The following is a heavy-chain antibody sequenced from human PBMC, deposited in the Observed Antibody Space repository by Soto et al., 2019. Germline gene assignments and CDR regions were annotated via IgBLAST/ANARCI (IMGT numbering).Heavy chain of an antibody. V-gene: IGHV2-5*02. CDR3: AHRQRYCSGGSCYSFDP. Sequence: QITSKESGPTLVKPTQTLTLTCTFSGFSLSTSGVGVGWIRQPPGKALEWLALIYWDDDKRYSPSLKSRLTITKDTSKNQVVLTMTNMDPVDTATYYCAHRQRYCSGGSCYSFDPWGQGTLVTVSS. CDR2: IYWDDDK. J-gene: IGHJ5*02. D-gene: IGHD2-15*01. CDR1: GFSLSTSGVG.